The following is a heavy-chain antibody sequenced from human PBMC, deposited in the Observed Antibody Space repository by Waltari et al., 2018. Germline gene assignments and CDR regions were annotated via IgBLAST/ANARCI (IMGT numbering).Heavy chain of an antibody. V-gene: IGHV4-61*09. J-gene: IGHJ4*02. CDR1: DGSISTGGYY. CDR3: ARAHIGATDH. D-gene: IGHD5-12*01. CDR2: ICTSGST. Sequence: VQLPDSGPGLVQPSQTLSLTCTVSDGSISTGGYYWSWIGQTAGKGVEWLGYICTSGSTTNNPSPKARVPISVDTPRNQFTRKLRSGDPADTAVYYWARAHIGATDHWGQGTLVTVSS.